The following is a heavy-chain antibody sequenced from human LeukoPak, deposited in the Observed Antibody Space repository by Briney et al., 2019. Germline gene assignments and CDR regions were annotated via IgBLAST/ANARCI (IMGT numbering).Heavy chain of an antibody. J-gene: IGHJ4*02. Sequence: GGSLRLSCAASGFTFSDYAMSWVRQAPGKGLEWLSVISGGSSGSTYYADSVTGRFTVSRDNSKNTLYLQMNSLTAEDTAVYYCARAVPGLDYWGQGILVTVSS. V-gene: IGHV3-23*01. CDR3: ARAVPGLDY. D-gene: IGHD1-14*01. CDR1: GFTFSDYA. CDR2: ISGGSSGST.